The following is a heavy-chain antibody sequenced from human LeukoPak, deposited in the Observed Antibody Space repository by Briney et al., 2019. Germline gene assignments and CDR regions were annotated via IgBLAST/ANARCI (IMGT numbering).Heavy chain of an antibody. V-gene: IGHV4-59*01. CDR2: ISYSGST. Sequence: SETLSLTCTVSGGSFSSYYLSWIRQPPGKGLEWVGYISYSGSTNYNPSLKSRVTISVDTSKNQFSLKLSSVTAADTAVYYCARSRRVSNWFDPWGQGTLVTVSS. J-gene: IGHJ5*02. CDR3: ARSRRVSNWFDP. CDR1: GGSFSSYY.